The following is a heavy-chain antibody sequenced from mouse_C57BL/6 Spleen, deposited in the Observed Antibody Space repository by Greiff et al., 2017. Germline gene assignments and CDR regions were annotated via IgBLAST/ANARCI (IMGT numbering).Heavy chain of an antibody. CDR1: GFTFSDYY. J-gene: IGHJ2*01. V-gene: IGHV5-16*01. CDR3: ARVYDYDGGVDY. Sequence: EVQLVESEGGLVQPGRSMKLSCTASGFTFSDYYMAWVRQVPEKGLEWVANINYDGSSTYYLASLKSRFIISRDNAKNMLYLQMSSLKSEDTATYYCARVYDYDGGVDYWGQGTTLTVSS. D-gene: IGHD2-4*01. CDR2: INYDGSST.